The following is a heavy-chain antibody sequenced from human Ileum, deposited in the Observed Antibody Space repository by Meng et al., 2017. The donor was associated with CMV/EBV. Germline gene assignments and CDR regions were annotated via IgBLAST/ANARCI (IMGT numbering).Heavy chain of an antibody. J-gene: IGHJ5*01. D-gene: IGHD6-13*01. V-gene: IGHV3-53*01. CDR2: IHSGGAT. Sequence: SCAASGFPVISNYMSWVRQAPGKGLEWVSIIHSGGATYYADSVKGRFTISRDNSKNTLYLQMNSLRAEDTAVYYCARDGYSSSWFVTWGHGTLVTVSS. CDR3: ARDGYSSSWFVT. CDR1: GFPVISNY.